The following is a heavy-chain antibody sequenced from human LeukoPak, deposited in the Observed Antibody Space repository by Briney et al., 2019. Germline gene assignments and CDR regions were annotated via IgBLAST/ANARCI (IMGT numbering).Heavy chain of an antibody. V-gene: IGHV3-21*01. J-gene: IGHJ4*02. CDR2: ISSSSSYI. CDR1: GFTFADYA. D-gene: IGHD3-10*01. CDR3: ARAQTWFTHFDY. Sequence: PGGSLRLSCTTSGFTFADYAVSWVRQAPGKGLEWVSSISSSSSYIYYADSVKGRFTISRDNAKNSLYLQMNSLRAEDTAVYYCARAQTWFTHFDYWGQGTLVTVSS.